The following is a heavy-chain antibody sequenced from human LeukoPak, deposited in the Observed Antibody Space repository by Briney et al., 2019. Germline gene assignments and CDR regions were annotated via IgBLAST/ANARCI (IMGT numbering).Heavy chain of an antibody. CDR1: GFTFSNYA. Sequence: GGSLRPSCAASGFTFSNYAMSWVRQAPGKGLEWVSFITDSGSSTYYADSVKGRFTISRDSSKNTLSLQMNSLRVEDTGVYFCAKSSTSQRGYYGMDVWGQGTTVTVSS. V-gene: IGHV3-23*01. J-gene: IGHJ6*02. CDR2: ITDSGSST. CDR3: AKSSTSQRGYYGMDV. D-gene: IGHD6-25*01.